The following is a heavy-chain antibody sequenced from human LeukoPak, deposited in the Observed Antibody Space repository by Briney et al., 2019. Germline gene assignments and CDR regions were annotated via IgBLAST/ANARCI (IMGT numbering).Heavy chain of an antibody. J-gene: IGHJ4*02. Sequence: GGSLRLSCATSGFTFSSYSMNWVRQAPGKGLEWVSSISSSSSYIYYADSVKGRFTISRDNAKNSLYLQMNSLRAEDAAVYYCAREATRGSLGAPPYWGQGTLVTVSS. CDR3: AREATRGSLGAPPY. CDR2: ISSSSSYI. D-gene: IGHD3-16*02. V-gene: IGHV3-21*01. CDR1: GFTFSSYS.